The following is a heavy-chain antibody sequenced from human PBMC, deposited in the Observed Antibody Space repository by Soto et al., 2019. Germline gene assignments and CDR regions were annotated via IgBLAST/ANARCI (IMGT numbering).Heavy chain of an antibody. CDR1: GYSIINYD. CDR2: VSTIGST. D-gene: IGHD3-16*01. CDR3: ARHGGTFDP. Sequence: SETLSLTCIVSGYSIINYDWTWIRQPPGKGLEWIGYVSTIGSTDFNPSLKSRVTISVDTSKNQVSLKLRSVTAADTAVYFCARHGGTFDPWGQGTLVTVSS. V-gene: IGHV4-59*08. J-gene: IGHJ5*02.